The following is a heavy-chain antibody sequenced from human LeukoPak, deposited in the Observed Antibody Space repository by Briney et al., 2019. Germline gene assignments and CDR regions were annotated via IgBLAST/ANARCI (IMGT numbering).Heavy chain of an antibody. CDR2: VYPENGAA. CDR3: ATGPTMPAPDTSPGLLDF. D-gene: IGHD6-13*01. CDR1: GYSLTELS. J-gene: IGHJ4*02. V-gene: IGHV1-24*01. Sequence: ASVTVSCTVSGYSLTELSMHWVRQAPGKGLEWMGGVYPENGAAIYAQKLQGRVTMTEDTSTDTAYMELNSLTSDDTAVYYCATGPTMPAPDTSPGLLDFWGQGTLVTVSS.